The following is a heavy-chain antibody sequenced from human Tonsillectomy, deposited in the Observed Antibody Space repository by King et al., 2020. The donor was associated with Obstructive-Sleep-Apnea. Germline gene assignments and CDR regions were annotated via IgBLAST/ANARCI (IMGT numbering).Heavy chain of an antibody. CDR1: GYTFTNYA. Sequence: QLVQSGSELKKPGASVKVSCKASGYTFTNYAMNWVRQAPGQGLEWMGWINTNTGNPTYAQGFTGRFVFSLDTSVSTANVQISSLKAEATAVYYCAKGGYDSSGYYLHYFDYWGQGTLVTVSS. CDR2: INTNTGNP. J-gene: IGHJ4*02. V-gene: IGHV7-4-1*02. D-gene: IGHD3-22*01. CDR3: AKGGYDSSGYYLHYFDY.